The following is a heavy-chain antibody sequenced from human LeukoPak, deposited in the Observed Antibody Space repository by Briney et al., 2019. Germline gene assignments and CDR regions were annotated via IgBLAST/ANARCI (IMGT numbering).Heavy chain of an antibody. Sequence: GASVKVSCKASGYTFTSYGISWVRQAPGQGLEWMGWISAYNGNTNYAQKLQGRVTMTTDTSTSTAYMELRSLRSEDTAVYYCAREGYCSGGSCYGYFDYWGQGTLVTVSS. J-gene: IGHJ4*02. CDR2: ISAYNGNT. D-gene: IGHD2-15*01. V-gene: IGHV1-18*01. CDR1: GYTFTSYG. CDR3: AREGYCSGGSCYGYFDY.